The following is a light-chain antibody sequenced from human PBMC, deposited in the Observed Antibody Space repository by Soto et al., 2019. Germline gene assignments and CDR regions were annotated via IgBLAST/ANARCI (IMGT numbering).Light chain of an antibody. J-gene: IGKJ5*01. CDR1: QRVNTC. V-gene: IGKV1-5*01. CDR2: DAS. Sequence: DIQITQSPSTLSASVGERVSITCRASQRVNTCLAWYQQKPGKAPTLLIYDASSLQSGVPSRFSGSGSGTEFTLTISSLQSEDFAVYYCQQYNSWSPITFGQGTRLEIK. CDR3: QQYNSWSPIT.